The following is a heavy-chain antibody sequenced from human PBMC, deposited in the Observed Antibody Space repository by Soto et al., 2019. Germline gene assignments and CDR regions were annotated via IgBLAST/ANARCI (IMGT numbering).Heavy chain of an antibody. Sequence: QVQLVESGGGVVQPGRSLRLSCAASGFTFSSYGMHWVRQAPGKGLEWVAVISYDGSNKYYADSVKGRFTISRDNSKNTLYLQMNSLRAEDTAVYYCAKVRREYSYGRYFDHWGQGTLVTVSS. CDR2: ISYDGSNK. D-gene: IGHD5-18*01. CDR3: AKVRREYSYGRYFDH. V-gene: IGHV3-30*18. J-gene: IGHJ4*02. CDR1: GFTFSSYG.